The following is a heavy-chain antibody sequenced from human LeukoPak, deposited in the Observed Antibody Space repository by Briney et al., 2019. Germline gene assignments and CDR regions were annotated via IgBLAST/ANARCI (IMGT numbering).Heavy chain of an antibody. Sequence: GGSLRPSCAASGFTFSSNAMSWVRQAPGKGLEWVTVISASGGNTYYADSVKGRFTISRDNAKNTLYLQLNSLRAEDTAEYYCAKHLVGARTFEYWGEGTLVTVSS. J-gene: IGHJ4*02. V-gene: IGHV3-23*01. CDR3: AKHLVGARTFEY. CDR1: GFTFSSNA. D-gene: IGHD1-26*01. CDR2: ISASGGNT.